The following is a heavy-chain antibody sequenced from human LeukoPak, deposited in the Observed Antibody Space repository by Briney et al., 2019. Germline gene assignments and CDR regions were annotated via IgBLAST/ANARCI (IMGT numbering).Heavy chain of an antibody. CDR3: TKSHAEFGDYEEHDAFEI. CDR1: GFTFSSSA. V-gene: IGHV3-23*01. CDR2: ISNNGGYT. Sequence: GGSLRLSCAASGFTFSSSAMSWVRQAPGKGLEWVSAISNNGGYTYYADSVKGRFTISRDNSKNTLYLQMNSLRPEDTAMYYCTKSHAEFGDYEEHDAFEIWGQGTMVTVSS. D-gene: IGHD4-17*01. J-gene: IGHJ3*02.